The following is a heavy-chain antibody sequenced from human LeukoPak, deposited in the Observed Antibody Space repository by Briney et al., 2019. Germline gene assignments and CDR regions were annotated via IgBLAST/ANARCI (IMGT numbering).Heavy chain of an antibody. CDR1: GFTFSSYS. CDR2: ISWNSDTI. Sequence: GGSLRLSCAASGFTFSSYSMNWVRQAPGKGLEWVSGISWNSDTIGYADSVKGRFTISRDNAKNSLYLQMNSLRAKDTAFYYCAANGGGDSGYGNFDYWGQGTLVTVSS. V-gene: IGHV3-9*01. J-gene: IGHJ4*02. CDR3: AANGGGDSGYGNFDY. D-gene: IGHD5-12*01.